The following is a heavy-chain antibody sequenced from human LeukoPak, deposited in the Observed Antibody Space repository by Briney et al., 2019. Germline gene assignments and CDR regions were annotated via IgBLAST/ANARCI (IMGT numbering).Heavy chain of an antibody. J-gene: IGHJ3*02. CDR1: GYTFTGYY. Sequence: ASVKVSCKAAGYTFTGYYMHWVRQAPGQGLEWMGWINPNSGGANYAQKFQGRVTMTRDTSISTAYMELSRLTSDDTAVYYCARDPPIGGADVFDIWGQGTMVTVSS. CDR2: INPNSGGA. CDR3: ARDPPIGGADVFDI. V-gene: IGHV1-2*02. D-gene: IGHD3-10*01.